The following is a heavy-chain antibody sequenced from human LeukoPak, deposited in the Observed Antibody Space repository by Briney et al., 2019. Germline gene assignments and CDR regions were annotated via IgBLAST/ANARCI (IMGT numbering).Heavy chain of an antibody. Sequence: PSQTLSLTCTVSGGSISSGGYYWSWIRQHPGKGLEWIGYIYYSGSTYYNPSLKSRVTISVDTSKNQFSLKLSSVTAADTAVYYCARQVRGTTTATGPLGYWGQGTLVTVSS. V-gene: IGHV4-31*03. CDR3: ARQVRGTTTATGPLGY. J-gene: IGHJ4*02. D-gene: IGHD3-10*01. CDR2: IYYSGST. CDR1: GGSISSGGYY.